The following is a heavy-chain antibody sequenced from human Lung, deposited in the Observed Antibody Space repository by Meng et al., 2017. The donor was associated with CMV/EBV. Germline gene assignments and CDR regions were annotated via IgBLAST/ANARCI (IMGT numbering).Heavy chain of an antibody. CDR2: IYTSGTT. V-gene: IGHV4-4*07. CDR1: GCSNISYY. D-gene: IGHD6-19*01. Sequence: HVQLPGSGPGLVKPSDTRPVLCTVSGCSNISYYWSWIRQAAGKGLEWIGRIYTSGTTIYNPSRKSRLTLSLDTSKNQFTLKRNSVTAADTAVYYCARAEADTGNFDYWGQGTLVTVSS. CDR3: ARAEADTGNFDY. J-gene: IGHJ4*02.